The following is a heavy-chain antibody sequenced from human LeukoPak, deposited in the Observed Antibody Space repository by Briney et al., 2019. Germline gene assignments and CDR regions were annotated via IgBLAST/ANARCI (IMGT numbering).Heavy chain of an antibody. CDR3: ARGPSYYDILTGYYNCDY. D-gene: IGHD3-9*01. CDR1: GYIFSSYG. J-gene: IGHJ4*02. Sequence: ASVKVSCKASGYIFSSYGISWVRQAPGQGLEWMGWISAYNGNTNYAQKVQGRVTMTTDTSTSTGYMELRSLRSDDTAVYYCARGPSYYDILTGYYNCDYWGQGTLVTVSS. V-gene: IGHV1-18*01. CDR2: ISAYNGNT.